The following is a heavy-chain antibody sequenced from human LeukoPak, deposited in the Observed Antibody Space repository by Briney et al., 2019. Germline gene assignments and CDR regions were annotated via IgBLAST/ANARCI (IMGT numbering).Heavy chain of an antibody. Sequence: GGSLRLSCAASGFTLSSNWMSWVRQAPGKGLEWVANIKRDGSDKYYVGSVKGRFTISRDNAKNSLYLQMNSLRAEDTAVYFCARERRGGDAFDMWGQGTVVTVSS. V-gene: IGHV3-7*01. CDR2: IKRDGSDK. CDR1: GFTLSSNW. J-gene: IGHJ3*02. CDR3: ARERRGGDAFDM. D-gene: IGHD3-10*01.